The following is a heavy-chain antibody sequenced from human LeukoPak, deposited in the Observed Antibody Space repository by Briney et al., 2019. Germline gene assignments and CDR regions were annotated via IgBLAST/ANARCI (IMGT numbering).Heavy chain of an antibody. V-gene: IGHV3-74*01. J-gene: IGHJ4*02. Sequence: GGSLRLSCAASGFTFSNFWMHWVRQAPGKGLVWVALIYGDGSFTRYADSVKGRFTISRDNAKNTVYLQMNSLRAEDTAVYYCARDPAYYYGSGSYYNSRFDYWGQGTLVTVSS. CDR1: GFTFSNFW. D-gene: IGHD3-10*01. CDR3: ARDPAYYYGSGSYYNSRFDY. CDR2: IYGDGSFT.